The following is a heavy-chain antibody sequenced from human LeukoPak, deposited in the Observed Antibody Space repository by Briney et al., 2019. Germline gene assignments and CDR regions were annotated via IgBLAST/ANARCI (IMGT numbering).Heavy chain of an antibody. CDR3: ARSGRLLLWFGELLSGAPYFDY. J-gene: IGHJ4*02. V-gene: IGHV1-8*01. Sequence: GASVKVSCKASGYTFTSYDINWVRQATGQGLEWMGWMNPNSGNTGYAQKFQGRVTMTRNTSISTVYMELSSLRSEDTAVYYCARSGRLLLWFGELLSGAPYFDYWGQGTLVTVSS. CDR2: MNPNSGNT. CDR1: GYTFTSYD. D-gene: IGHD3-10*01.